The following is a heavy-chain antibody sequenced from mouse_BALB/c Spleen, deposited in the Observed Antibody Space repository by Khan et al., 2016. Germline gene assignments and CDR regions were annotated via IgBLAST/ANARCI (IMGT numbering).Heavy chain of an antibody. CDR2: INTETGEP. CDR3: ARRDDDDGFAD. D-gene: IGHD2-4*01. J-gene: IGHJ3*01. Sequence: QIQLVQSGPELKKPGETVKISCKASGYTFTDYSMHWVKQAPGKGLKWMGWINTETGEPTYADDFKGRFAFSLEPSARTAYLQINNLNNEDTATYFCARRDDDDGFADWGQGTLVTVSA. CDR1: GYTFTDYS. V-gene: IGHV9-2-1*01.